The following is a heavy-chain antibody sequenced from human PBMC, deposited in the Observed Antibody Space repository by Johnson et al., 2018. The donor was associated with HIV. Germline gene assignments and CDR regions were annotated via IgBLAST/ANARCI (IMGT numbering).Heavy chain of an antibody. CDR2: IRYDGSNN. D-gene: IGHD6-6*01. CDR1: GFIFNSYG. Sequence: VQLVESGGGVVQPGGSLRLSCAASGFIFNSYGMHWVRQAPGTGLEWVAFIRYDGSNNYYIESVKGRFTISRDNSKNTLYLQMNSLRAEDTAVYYCAKGGEYSSSWSAFDIWGQGTMVTVSS. V-gene: IGHV3-30*02. J-gene: IGHJ3*02. CDR3: AKGGEYSSSWSAFDI.